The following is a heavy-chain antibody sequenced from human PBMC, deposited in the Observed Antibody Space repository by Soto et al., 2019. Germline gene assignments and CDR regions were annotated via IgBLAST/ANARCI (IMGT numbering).Heavy chain of an antibody. CDR1: GGSISGNY. CDR3: GRRGRYGEYPS. J-gene: IGHJ4*02. CDR2: IYYTGST. Sequence: PSETQSLTCTVSGGSISGNYWSWIRQSPGKGLEWIGNIYYTGSTNYSPSLNSRLTITTDTSKKQFSLKLRSMTAADTAVYYRGRRGRYGEYPSWCQGGLVTVS. D-gene: IGHD4-17*01. V-gene: IGHV4-59*01.